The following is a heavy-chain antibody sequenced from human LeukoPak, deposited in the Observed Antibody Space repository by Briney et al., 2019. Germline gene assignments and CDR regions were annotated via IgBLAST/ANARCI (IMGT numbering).Heavy chain of an antibody. Sequence: GESLKISCKGSGYSFTSYWIGWVRQMPGKGLEWMGIIYPGDSDTRYSPSFQGQVTISADKSISTAYLQWSSLKASDTALYYCARPASTPPAYFVYWGQGTLVTVSS. D-gene: IGHD5/OR15-5a*01. J-gene: IGHJ4*02. CDR3: ARPASTPPAYFVY. V-gene: IGHV5-51*01. CDR1: GYSFTSYW. CDR2: IYPGDSDT.